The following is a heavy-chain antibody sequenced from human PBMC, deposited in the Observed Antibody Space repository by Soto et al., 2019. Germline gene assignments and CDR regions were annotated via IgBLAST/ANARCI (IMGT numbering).Heavy chain of an antibody. CDR1: GGSISSGGYY. J-gene: IGHJ5*02. D-gene: IGHD5-12*01. Sequence: QVQLQESGPGLVKPSQTLSLTCTVSGGSISSGGYYWSWIRQHPGKGLEWSGYIYYSGSTYYNPSLKRRVTISLHTSNNQFSLNLTSVTAAATAVYYCASAVYEGNWFAPWGQGTLVTVSS. CDR2: IYYSGST. CDR3: ASAVYEGNWFAP. V-gene: IGHV4-31*03.